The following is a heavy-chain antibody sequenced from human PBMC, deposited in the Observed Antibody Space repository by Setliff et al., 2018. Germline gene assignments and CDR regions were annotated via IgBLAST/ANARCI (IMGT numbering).Heavy chain of an antibody. CDR1: GYTFTIYY. Sequence: ASVKVSCKASGYTFTIYYMHWVRQAPGQGLEWMGMINPSGGLTRYAQKFQGKVTMTRDTSTSTVYMEVSSLRSEDTAVYFCARDRFYNSWSGTSITAPHDAFDIWGQGTMVTVSS. CDR3: ARDRFYNSWSGTSITAPHDAFDI. D-gene: IGHD3-3*01. J-gene: IGHJ3*02. CDR2: INPSGGLT. V-gene: IGHV1-46*03.